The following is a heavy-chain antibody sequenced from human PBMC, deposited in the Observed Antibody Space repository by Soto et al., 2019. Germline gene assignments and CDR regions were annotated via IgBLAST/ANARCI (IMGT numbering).Heavy chain of an antibody. CDR2: IRSKAYGGTT. Sequence: GGSLRLSCTASGFTFGEYAMSWVRQAPGKGLEWVGFIRSKAYGGTTEYAASVKGRFTISRDDSKSIAYLQMNSLKAEDTAVYYCTRLATTRIVVVPAARQYYRMDVWGQGTTVTVSS. D-gene: IGHD2-2*01. CDR3: TRLATTRIVVVPAARQYYRMDV. J-gene: IGHJ6*02. V-gene: IGHV3-49*04. CDR1: GFTFGEYA.